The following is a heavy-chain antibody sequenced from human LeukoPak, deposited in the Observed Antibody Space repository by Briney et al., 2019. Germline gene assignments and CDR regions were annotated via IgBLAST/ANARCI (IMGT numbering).Heavy chain of an antibody. V-gene: IGHV4-39*01. D-gene: IGHD1-26*01. Sequence: SETLSLTCTVSGGSISSSDDYWGWIRQPPGKGLEWIGSIYYSGSTYYNPSLKSRVAISVDTSKNQFSLKLSSVTAADTAVYYCARLGSFDPWGQGTLVTVSS. J-gene: IGHJ5*02. CDR3: ARLGSFDP. CDR2: IYYSGST. CDR1: GGSISSSDDY.